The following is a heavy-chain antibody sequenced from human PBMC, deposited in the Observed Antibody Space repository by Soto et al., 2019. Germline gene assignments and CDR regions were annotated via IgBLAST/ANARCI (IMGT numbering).Heavy chain of an antibody. CDR1: GFTFSSYA. CDR2: ISGSGGST. V-gene: IGHV3-23*01. D-gene: IGHD5-12*01. J-gene: IGHJ3*02. CDR3: AKDDTRGYSGYDDGGPDAFDI. Sequence: GGSLRLSCAASGFTFSSYAMSWLRQAPGKGLEWVSAISGSGGSTYYADSVKGRFTISRDNSKNTLYLQMNSLRAEDTAVYYCAKDDTRGYSGYDDGGPDAFDIWGQGTMVTVSS.